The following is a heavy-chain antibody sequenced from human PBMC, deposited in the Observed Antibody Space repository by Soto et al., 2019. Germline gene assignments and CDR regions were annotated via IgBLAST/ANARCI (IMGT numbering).Heavy chain of an antibody. D-gene: IGHD3-16*01. V-gene: IGHV1-18*04. Sequence: QVQLVQSGAEVKKPGASVKVSCKASGYTFSSDGISWVRQAPGQGLEWMGWISGYNAKTSIAQKVQGRVTMTTNTSTSTAYMEVRSLRSDDTAMYYCARCTMITLGGIIGIDYGMDVWGHGTAVTVSS. CDR2: ISGYNAKT. CDR3: ARCTMITLGGIIGIDYGMDV. CDR1: GYTFSSDG. J-gene: IGHJ6*02.